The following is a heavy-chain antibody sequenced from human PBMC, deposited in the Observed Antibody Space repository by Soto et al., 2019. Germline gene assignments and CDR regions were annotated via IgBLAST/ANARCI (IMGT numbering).Heavy chain of an antibody. CDR3: AREGLVLVPTTVNSDYYYYAMDV. CDR1: RYTFTSYA. V-gene: IGHV1-69*13. CDR2: IIPRSAKS. D-gene: IGHD4-17*01. Sequence: SAKVSCKASRYTFTSYAIHWVRQAPGQRLEWMGCIIPRSAKSKYAQKFQGRVTITADESTSTVYMELSTLRPEDTAVYYCAREGLVLVPTTVNSDYYYYAMDVWGQGTTVTVSS. J-gene: IGHJ6*02.